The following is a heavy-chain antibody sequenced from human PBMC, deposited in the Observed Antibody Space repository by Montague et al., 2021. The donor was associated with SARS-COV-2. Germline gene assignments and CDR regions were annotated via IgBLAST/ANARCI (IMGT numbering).Heavy chain of an antibody. CDR2: TYLSGFT. V-gene: IGHV4-4*02. CDR1: DVSLSSSTW. J-gene: IGHJ4*02. D-gene: IGHD3/OR15-3a*01. CDR3: ARGGLGNRGFDY. Sequence: SETLSLTCVVSDVSLSSSTWWSWVRQSPGKGLEWVGETYLSGFTXYNPPVKSRVTISLDDSRGQFSLRLTSVTAADTAVYFCARGGLGNRGFDYWGQGALVTVSS.